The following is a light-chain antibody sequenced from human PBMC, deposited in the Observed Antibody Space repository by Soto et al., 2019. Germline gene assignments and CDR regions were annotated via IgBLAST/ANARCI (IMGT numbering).Light chain of an antibody. V-gene: IGKV1-5*01. CDR3: QQYYSYSFT. CDR1: QRINSW. CDR2: DAS. Sequence: DIQMTQSPSTLSASVGDRVTITRRASQRINSWLAWYQQTKGKAPKILIFDASTLQSGVPSRFRGSGSGREFTLPISRLQPDDFATYYCQQYYSYSFTFGQGTKVDIK. J-gene: IGKJ2*01.